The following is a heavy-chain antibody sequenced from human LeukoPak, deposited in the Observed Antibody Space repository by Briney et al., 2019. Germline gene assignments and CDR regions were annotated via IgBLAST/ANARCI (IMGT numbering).Heavy chain of an antibody. V-gene: IGHV3-23*01. D-gene: IGHD3-22*01. J-gene: IGHJ4*02. CDR1: GFTFSLFA. CDR3: AKDGYNYDSSGHFDY. Sequence: GGSLRLSCAASGFTFSLFAMHWVRQAPGKGLEWVSAISGSGGSTYHADADSVKGRFTISRDNSKNALYLEINNLRAEDTAVYYCAKDGYNYDSSGHFDYWGQGTLVTVSS. CDR2: ISGSGGST.